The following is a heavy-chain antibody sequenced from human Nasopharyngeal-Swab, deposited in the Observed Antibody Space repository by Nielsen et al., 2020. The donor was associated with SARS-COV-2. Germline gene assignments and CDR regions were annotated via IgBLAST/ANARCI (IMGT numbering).Heavy chain of an antibody. V-gene: IGHV3-9*01. Sequence: SLKISCAASGFTFDDYAMHWVRQAPGKGLEWVSGISRNSGSIGYADSVKGRFTISRDNAKNSLYLQMNSLRAEDTALYYCAKEALPSSYYYYYMDVWGKGTTVTVSS. CDR2: ISRNSGSI. J-gene: IGHJ6*03. CDR3: AKEALPSSYYYYYMDV. CDR1: GFTFDDYA. D-gene: IGHD2-2*01.